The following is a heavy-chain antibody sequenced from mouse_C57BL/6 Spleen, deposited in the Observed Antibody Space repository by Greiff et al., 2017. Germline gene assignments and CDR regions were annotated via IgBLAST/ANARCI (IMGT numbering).Heavy chain of an antibody. D-gene: IGHD1-1*01. J-gene: IGHJ1*03. V-gene: IGHV1-69*01. CDR2: IDPSDSYT. CDR3: ARCPPITPVVEGYFDV. Sequence: QVQLQQPGAELVMPGASVKLSCKASGYTFTSYWMHWVKQRPGQGLEWIGEIDPSDSYTTYNQKFKVKSTLTVDKSSSTAYMQLSSLTSEDSAVYYCARCPPITPVVEGYFDVWGTGTTVTVSS. CDR1: GYTFTSYW.